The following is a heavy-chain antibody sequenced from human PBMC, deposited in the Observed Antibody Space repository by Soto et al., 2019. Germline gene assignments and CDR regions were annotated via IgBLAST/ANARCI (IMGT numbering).Heavy chain of an antibody. D-gene: IGHD7-27*01. CDR2: IYHTGST. CDR3: AAKLGTTHYFDF. V-gene: IGHV4-31*03. Sequence: QVQLQESGPGLVQPSQTLSLTCSVSGDPVSSGSYYWTWVRQHPVKGLEWIGYIYHTGSTYYNPSLQRRLTMSIDTSKDEFSLLLYSVTAADTAAYFCAAKLGTTHYFDFWGQGSLVAVSS. CDR1: GDPVSSGSYY. J-gene: IGHJ4*02.